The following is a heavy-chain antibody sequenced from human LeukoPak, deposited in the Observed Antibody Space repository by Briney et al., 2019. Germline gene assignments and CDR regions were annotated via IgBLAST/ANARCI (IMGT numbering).Heavy chain of an antibody. V-gene: IGHV3-23*01. J-gene: IGHJ4*02. CDR1: GFTFTNCA. CDR3: AKDALSAVTTFDY. CDR2: ISASGGST. D-gene: IGHD4-17*01. Sequence: GPLRLSCAASGFTFTNCAMSWVRQPPGKGLEWVSAISASGGSTYYADSLKGGFSISRDNSKNVVYLQMNSLRVEDTAVYYCAKDALSAVTTFDYWGQGTLVTVSS.